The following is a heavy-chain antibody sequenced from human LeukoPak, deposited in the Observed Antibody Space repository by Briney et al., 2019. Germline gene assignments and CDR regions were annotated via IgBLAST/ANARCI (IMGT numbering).Heavy chain of an antibody. CDR3: ARVSRTVTTSPHYYYYGMDI. CDR2: INHSGST. CDR1: GGSFSGYY. J-gene: IGHJ6*04. V-gene: IGHV4-34*01. D-gene: IGHD4-17*01. Sequence: SETLSLTCAVYGGSFSGYYWSWIRQAPGKGLEWIGEINHSGSTNYNPSLKSRVTISVHTSKNQFSLKLSSVTAADTAVYYCARVSRTVTTSPHYYYYGMDIWGKGTTVTVS.